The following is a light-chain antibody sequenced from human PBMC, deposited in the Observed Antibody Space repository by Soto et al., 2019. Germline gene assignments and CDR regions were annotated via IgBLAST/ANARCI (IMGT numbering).Light chain of an antibody. V-gene: IGLV2-11*01. Sequence: QSALTQPRSVSGSPGQSVTISCTGTSSDVGGYNYVSWYQQHPGKAPKLMIYDVSKRPSGVPDRFSGSKSGNTVSLTISGLQAEDEADYYCCSYAGSYTPWVFGGGTKLTVL. J-gene: IGLJ3*02. CDR1: SSDVGGYNY. CDR3: CSYAGSYTPWV. CDR2: DVS.